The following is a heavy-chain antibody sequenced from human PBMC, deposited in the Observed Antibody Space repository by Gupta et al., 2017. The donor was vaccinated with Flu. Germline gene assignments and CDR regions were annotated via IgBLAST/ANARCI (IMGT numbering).Heavy chain of an antibody. CDR3: ARGGTYYYDSSGPAFDY. J-gene: IGHJ4*02. D-gene: IGHD3-22*01. Sequence: QAPGKGLEWVAVMWYDGSNKYYADSVKGRFTISRDNSKNTLYLQMNSLRAEDTGVYYCARGGTYYYDSSGPAFDYWGQGTLVTVSS. V-gene: IGHV3-33*01. CDR2: MWYDGSNK.